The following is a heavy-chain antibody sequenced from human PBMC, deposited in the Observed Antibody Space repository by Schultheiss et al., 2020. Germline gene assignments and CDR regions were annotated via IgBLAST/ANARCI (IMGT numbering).Heavy chain of an antibody. CDR3: ESRGGSSGYALDY. D-gene: IGHD3-22*01. Sequence: GESLKISCAASGFTFSSYAMHWVRQAPGKGLEWVAVISYDGSNKYYADSVKGRFTISRDNSKNTLYLQMNSLRAEDTAVYYCESRGGSSGYALDYWRQGTLVTVAS. J-gene: IGHJ4*02. CDR2: ISYDGSNK. V-gene: IGHV3-30-3*01. CDR1: GFTFSSYA.